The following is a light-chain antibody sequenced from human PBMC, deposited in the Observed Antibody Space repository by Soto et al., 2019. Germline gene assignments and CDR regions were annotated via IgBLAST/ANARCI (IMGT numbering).Light chain of an antibody. V-gene: IGKV3-11*01. Sequence: EIVLTQSPATLALSPGEGATLSCRASQSVSSYLVWYQQKPGQAPRLLIYDVSNRATGVPARFSGSGSGTDFSLTVTSLEPEDFAVYSCQQRANWPWTFGQGTKVEIK. CDR1: QSVSSY. J-gene: IGKJ1*01. CDR2: DVS. CDR3: QQRANWPWT.